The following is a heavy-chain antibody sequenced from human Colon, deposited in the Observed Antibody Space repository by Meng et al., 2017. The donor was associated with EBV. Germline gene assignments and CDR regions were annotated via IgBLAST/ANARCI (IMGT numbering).Heavy chain of an antibody. J-gene: IGHJ4*02. V-gene: IGHV4-31*03. CDR3: ARVSSGWDYFDY. CDR2: IYYSGST. D-gene: IGHD6-19*01. Sequence: QGQLQEAGPGLVKPSQTLTPTGTVSGGSVSSGGYYWTWIRQHPGKGLEWFGHIYYSGSTFYNPSLKRRVIISIDTSKNQFSLNLRSVTAADTAVYYCARVSSGWDYFDYWGQGTLVTVSS. CDR1: GGSVSSGGYY.